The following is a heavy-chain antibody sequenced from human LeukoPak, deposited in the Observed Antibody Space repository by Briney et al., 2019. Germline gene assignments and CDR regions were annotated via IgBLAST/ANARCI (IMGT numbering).Heavy chain of an antibody. CDR2: INHSGST. Sequence: SETLSLTCAVYGGSFSGYYWSWIRQPPGKGLEWIGEINHSGSTNYNPSLKSRVTISVDTSKNQFSLKLSSVTAADTAVYYCARDLVADYVWGSHRPFDYWGQGTLVTVSS. CDR1: GGSFSGYY. CDR3: ARDLVADYVWGSHRPFDY. D-gene: IGHD3-16*02. V-gene: IGHV4-34*01. J-gene: IGHJ4*02.